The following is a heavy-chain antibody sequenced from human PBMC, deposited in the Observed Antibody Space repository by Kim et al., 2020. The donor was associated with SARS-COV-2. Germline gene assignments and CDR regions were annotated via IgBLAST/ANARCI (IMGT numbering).Heavy chain of an antibody. CDR3: ARDFITGTNRPYYYYYYGMDV. D-gene: IGHD1-20*01. CDR2: TYYRSKWYN. V-gene: IGHV6-1*01. CDR1: GDSVSSNSAA. J-gene: IGHJ6*02. Sequence: SQTLSLTCAISGDSVSSNSAAWNWIRQSPSRGLEWLGRTYYRSKWYNDYAVSVKSRITINPDTSKNQFSLQLNSVTPEDTAVYYCARDFITGTNRPYYYYYYGMDVWGQGTTVTVSS.